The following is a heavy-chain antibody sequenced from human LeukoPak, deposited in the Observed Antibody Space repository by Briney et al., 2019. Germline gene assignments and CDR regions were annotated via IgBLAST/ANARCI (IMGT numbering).Heavy chain of an antibody. V-gene: IGHV3-74*01. D-gene: IGHD4-17*01. CDR1: GFTFSSYW. CDR3: ARDEGLRAIDY. J-gene: IGHJ4*02. Sequence: PGGSLRLSCAASGFTFSSYWMHWVRQAPGKGLVWVSRIKSDGSSTSYADSVRGRFTISRDNAKNSLYLQMNSLRAEDTAVYYCARDEGLRAIDYWGQGTLVTVSS. CDR2: IKSDGSST.